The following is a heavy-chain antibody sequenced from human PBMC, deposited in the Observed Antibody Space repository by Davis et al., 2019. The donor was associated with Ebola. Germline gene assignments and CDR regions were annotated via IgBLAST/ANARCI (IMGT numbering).Heavy chain of an antibody. CDR2: INPNSGGT. CDR3: ARVSSGWFHFDY. J-gene: IGHJ4*02. V-gene: IGHV1-2*06. Sequence: ASVKVSCKASGYTFNGYYIHWVRQAPGQGLEWMGRINPNSGGTEYAQKFQGRVTMTRDTSISTAYMELSRLRSGDTAVFYCARVSSGWFHFDYWGQGTLVSVSS. D-gene: IGHD6-19*01. CDR1: GYTFNGYY.